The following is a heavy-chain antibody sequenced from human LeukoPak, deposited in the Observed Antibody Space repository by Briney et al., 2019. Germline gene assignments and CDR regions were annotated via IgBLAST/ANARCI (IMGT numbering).Heavy chain of an antibody. J-gene: IGHJ6*02. CDR1: GFTFNYAW. CDR3: TTDEDWNYARKDV. CDR2: TVSEIDGGTT. D-gene: IGHD1-7*01. V-gene: IGHV3-15*04. Sequence: GGSLRLSCAASGFTFNYAWMSWVRQVPGKGLEWVGQTVSEIDGGTTDYAAPVKGRFTISRDDSKSTLYLQMNSLKIEDTAVYYCTTDEDWNYARKDVWGQGASVIVSS.